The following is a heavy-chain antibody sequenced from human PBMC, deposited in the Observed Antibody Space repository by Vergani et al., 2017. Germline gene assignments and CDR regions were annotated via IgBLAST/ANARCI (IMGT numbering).Heavy chain of an antibody. Sequence: QVQLQQWGAGLLKPSETLSLTCAVYGGSFSGYYWSWIRQPPGKGLEWIGEINHSGSTNYNPSLKSRVTISVDTSKNQFSLKLSSVTAADTAGYYCARGTRRGYSSGYYYWGQGTLVTVSS. V-gene: IGHV4-34*01. D-gene: IGHD6-19*01. J-gene: IGHJ4*02. CDR3: ARGTRRGYSSGYYY. CDR1: GGSFSGYY. CDR2: INHSGST.